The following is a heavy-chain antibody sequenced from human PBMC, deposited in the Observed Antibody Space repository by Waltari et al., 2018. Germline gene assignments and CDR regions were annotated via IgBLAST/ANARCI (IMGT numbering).Heavy chain of an antibody. V-gene: IGHV3-30*02. J-gene: IGHJ6*02. CDR3: ATPSIRSSGWNRYYYYGMDV. D-gene: IGHD6-19*01. CDR1: GFTFSSYG. Sequence: QVQLVESGGGVVQPGGSLRLSCAASGFTFSSYGMHWVRQAPGKGLEWVAFIRYDGSNKYYADSVKGRFTISRDNSKNTLYLQMNSLRAEDTAVYYCATPSIRSSGWNRYYYYGMDVWGQGTTVTVSS. CDR2: IRYDGSNK.